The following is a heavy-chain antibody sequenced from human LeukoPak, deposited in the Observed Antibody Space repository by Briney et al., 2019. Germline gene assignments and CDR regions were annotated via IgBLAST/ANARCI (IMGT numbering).Heavy chain of an antibody. CDR1: GFTVSNYY. J-gene: IGHJ4*02. V-gene: IGHV3-53*01. CDR2: IYSGGST. CDR3: ARDGHSGSYPFDY. D-gene: IGHD1-26*01. Sequence: GGALRLSCVASGFTVSNYYISWVRQAPGKGVEGVSFIYSGGSTYYADAVKGQFTITRDNSKNTLYIQMNSQRAKDKDVYYCARDGHSGSYPFDYWGQGTLVTVSS.